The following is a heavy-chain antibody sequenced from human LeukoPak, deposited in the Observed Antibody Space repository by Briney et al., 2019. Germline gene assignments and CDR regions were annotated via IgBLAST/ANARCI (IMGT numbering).Heavy chain of an antibody. J-gene: IGHJ4*02. V-gene: IGHV3-48*02. D-gene: IGHD2-2*01. Sequence: PGGSLRLSCAAPGFTFTTYSMNWVRQAPGKGLEWVSYITGSGDTLYYADSVEGRFTISRDNDKNSLYLQMNSLRDADTALYDYAGSLIGGPAALVDYWGQGTLVTLSS. CDR3: AGSLIGGPAALVDY. CDR1: GFTFTTYS. CDR2: ITGSGDTL.